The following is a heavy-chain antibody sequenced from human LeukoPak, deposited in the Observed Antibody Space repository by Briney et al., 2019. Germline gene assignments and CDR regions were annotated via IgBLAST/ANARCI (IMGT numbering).Heavy chain of an antibody. J-gene: IGHJ4*02. V-gene: IGHV4-61*02. CDR3: ARGGGDWGFHQSDY. CDR1: GGSLSSCSYY. Sequence: PSETLSLTCNVFGGSLSSCSYYWSWIRQTAGKGLEWIGRIYTSGSTNYNPSLKSRVTISVDTSKNQFSLKLSSVTAADTAVYYCARGGGDWGFHQSDYWGQGTLVTVFS. CDR2: IYTSGST. D-gene: IGHD2-21*01.